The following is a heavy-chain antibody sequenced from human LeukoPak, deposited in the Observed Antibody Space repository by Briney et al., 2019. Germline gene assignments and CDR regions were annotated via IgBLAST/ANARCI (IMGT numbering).Heavy chain of an antibody. J-gene: IGHJ5*02. CDR2: IDYSGST. Sequence: SETLSLTCTVSGGSINSSSYYWGWIRQPPGKGLEWIGNIDYSGSTYYNPSLKSRVTISVDTPKNQFSLKLSSVTAADTGVYYCARGTVTTLGSRRWFDPWGQGTLVTVSS. CDR3: ARGTVTTLGSRRWFDP. CDR1: GGSINSSSYY. D-gene: IGHD4-17*01. V-gene: IGHV4-39*07.